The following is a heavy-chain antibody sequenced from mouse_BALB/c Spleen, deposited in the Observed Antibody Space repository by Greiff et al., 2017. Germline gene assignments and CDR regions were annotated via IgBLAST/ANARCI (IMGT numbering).Heavy chain of an antibody. CDR3: ARNALYGYLYYYAMDY. CDR1: GFSLTSYG. J-gene: IGHJ4*01. CDR2: IWSGGST. Sequence: VQLQQSGPGLVQPSQSLSITCTVSGFSLTSYGVHWVRQSPGKGLEWLGVIWSGGSTDYNAAFISRLSISKDNSKSQVFFKMNSLQANDTAIYYCARNALYGYLYYYAMDYWGQGTSVTVSS. D-gene: IGHD1-2*01. V-gene: IGHV2-2*02.